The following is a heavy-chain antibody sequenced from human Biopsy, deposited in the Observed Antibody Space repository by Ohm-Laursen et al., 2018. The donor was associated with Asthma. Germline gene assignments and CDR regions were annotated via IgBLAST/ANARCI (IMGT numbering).Heavy chain of an antibody. CDR3: VRDGTDDAFDI. D-gene: IGHD1-1*01. CDR2: ISKDASTQ. V-gene: IGHV3-30*01. J-gene: IGHJ3*02. CDR1: GFSFSNFA. Sequence: SLRLSCAASGFSFSNFAIHWVRQAPGKGLEWVGVISKDASTQDYADSAKGRFTMAKDNSKNTLDLQMNSLREEDTAVYYCVRDGTDDAFDIWGQGTVVSVSS.